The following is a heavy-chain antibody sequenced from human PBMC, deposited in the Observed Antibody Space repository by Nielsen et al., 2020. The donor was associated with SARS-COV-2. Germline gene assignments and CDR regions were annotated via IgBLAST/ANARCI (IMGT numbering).Heavy chain of an antibody. J-gene: IGHJ4*02. V-gene: IGHV3-23*01. CDR1: GFTFSSYA. Sequence: GGSLRLSCAASGFTFSSYAMSWVRQAPGKGLEWVSAISGSGGSTYYADSVKGRFTISRDNSKNTLYLQMNSLRAEDTAVHYCAKEDRGYSYGLIDYWGQGTLVTVSS. D-gene: IGHD5-18*01. CDR3: AKEDRGYSYGLIDY. CDR2: ISGSGGST.